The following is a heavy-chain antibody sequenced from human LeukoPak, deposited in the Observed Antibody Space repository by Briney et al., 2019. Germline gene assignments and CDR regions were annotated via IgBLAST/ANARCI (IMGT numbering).Heavy chain of an antibody. D-gene: IGHD3-10*01. CDR3: AKSGYYYGSEHYYYYGMDV. J-gene: IGHJ6*02. CDR1: GFTFDDYA. Sequence: GGSLRLSCAASGFTFDDYAMHWVRQAPGKGLEWVSGISWNSGSIGYADSVKGRFTISRDNAKNSLYLQMNSLRAEDTALYYCAKSGYYYGSEHYYYYGMDVWGQGTTVTVSS. CDR2: ISWNSGSI. V-gene: IGHV3-9*01.